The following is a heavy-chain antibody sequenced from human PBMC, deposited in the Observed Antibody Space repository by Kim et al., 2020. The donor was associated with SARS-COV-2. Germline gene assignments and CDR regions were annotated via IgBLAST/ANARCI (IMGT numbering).Heavy chain of an antibody. CDR2: IYYSGST. V-gene: IGHV4-39*01. Sequence: SETLSLTCTVSGGSISSSSYYWGWIRQPPGKGLEWIGSIYYSGSTYYNPSLKSRVTISVDTSKNQFSLKLSSVTAAHTAVYYCASTPWLRGAFDYWGQGTLVTVSS. CDR3: ASTPWLRGAFDY. J-gene: IGHJ4*02. D-gene: IGHD2-15*01. CDR1: GGSISSSSYY.